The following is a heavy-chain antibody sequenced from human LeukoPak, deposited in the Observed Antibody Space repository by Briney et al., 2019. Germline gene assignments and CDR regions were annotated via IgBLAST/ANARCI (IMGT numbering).Heavy chain of an antibody. CDR3: ARDHKEYCSGGSCYHWFDP. CDR2: MYYSGST. J-gene: IGHJ5*02. D-gene: IGHD2-15*01. CDR1: GGSISSYY. V-gene: IGHV4-59*13. Sequence: SETLSLTCTVSGGSISSYYWSWIRQPPGKGLEWIGYMYYSGSTNYNPSLKSRVTISVDTSKNQFSLKLSSVTAADTAVYYCARDHKEYCSGGSCYHWFDPWGQGTLVTVSS.